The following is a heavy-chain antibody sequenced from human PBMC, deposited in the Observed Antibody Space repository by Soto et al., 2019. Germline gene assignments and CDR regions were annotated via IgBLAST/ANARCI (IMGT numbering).Heavy chain of an antibody. CDR3: VRVGAVATNGGYFDY. D-gene: IGHD6-19*01. CDR1: GGSISGYY. Sequence: QVQLQESGPGLVKASETLSLTCNVSGGSISGYYWSWIRQPAGKGLEWIGRIYSSGSTAYSPSLRSRLTMSVDTSKNQFSLKVTSVTAADTAVYYCVRVGAVATNGGYFDYWGQGTLVTVSA. J-gene: IGHJ4*02. V-gene: IGHV4-4*07. CDR2: IYSSGST.